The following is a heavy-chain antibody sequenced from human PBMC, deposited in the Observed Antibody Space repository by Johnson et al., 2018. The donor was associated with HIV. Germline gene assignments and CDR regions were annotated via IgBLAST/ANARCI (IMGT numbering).Heavy chain of an antibody. D-gene: IGHD2-15*01. V-gene: IGHV3-20*04. J-gene: IGHJ3*02. CDR1: GFIFDDCG. CDR3: AKDAYCSGGRCYGFGAFDI. CDR2: INWHGGRT. Sequence: VQLVESGGGVVRPGGSLRLSCAASGFIFDDCGLNWVRQGPGKGLEWVSGINWHGGRTVYAASVKGRFTISSDNAKNSLYLQMNSLRAEDTAVYYCAKDAYCSGGRCYGFGAFDIWGQGTMVTVSS.